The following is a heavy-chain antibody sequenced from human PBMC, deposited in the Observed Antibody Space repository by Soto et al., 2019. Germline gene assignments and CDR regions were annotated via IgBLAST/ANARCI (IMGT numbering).Heavy chain of an antibody. V-gene: IGHV3-30-3*01. D-gene: IGHD5-12*01. J-gene: IGHJ4*02. Sequence: GGSLRLSCAASGFTFSSYAMHWVRQAPGKGLEWVAVISYDGSNKYYADSVKGRFTISRDNSKNTLYLQMNSLRAEDTAVYYCARDLGPKVATTSLGYWGQGTLVTVSS. CDR2: ISYDGSNK. CDR3: ARDLGPKVATTSLGY. CDR1: GFTFSSYA.